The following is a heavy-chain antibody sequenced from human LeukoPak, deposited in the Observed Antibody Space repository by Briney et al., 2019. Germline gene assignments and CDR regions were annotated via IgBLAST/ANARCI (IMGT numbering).Heavy chain of an antibody. CDR3: ARGVTGVVYSSSWHSWFDP. CDR1: GYTFTSYY. CDR2: INPSGGST. V-gene: IGHV1-46*01. Sequence: ASVKVSCKASGYTFTSYYMHWVRQAPGQGLEWMGIINPSGGSTSYAQKFQGRVTMTRDTSTSTVYIELSSLRSEDTAVYYCARGVTGVVYSSSWHSWFDPWGQGTLVTVCS. D-gene: IGHD6-13*01. J-gene: IGHJ5*02.